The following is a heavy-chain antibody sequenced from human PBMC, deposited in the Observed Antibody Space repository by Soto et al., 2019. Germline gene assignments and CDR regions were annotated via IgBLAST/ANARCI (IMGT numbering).Heavy chain of an antibody. D-gene: IGHD6-6*01. Sequence: GWSMRLSCAASGFTFSSYGMTWVRQAPGKGLEWVSYISSSSSTIYYADSVKGRFTISRDNAKNSLYLQMNSLRDEDTAVYYCARPEYSSSSYGMDVWGQGTTVTVSS. V-gene: IGHV3-48*02. CDR3: ARPEYSSSSYGMDV. CDR2: ISSSSSTI. J-gene: IGHJ6*02. CDR1: GFTFSSYG.